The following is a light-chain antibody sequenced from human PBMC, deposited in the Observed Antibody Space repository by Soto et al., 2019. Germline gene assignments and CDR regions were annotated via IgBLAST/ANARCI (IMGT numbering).Light chain of an antibody. V-gene: IGKV1-5*01. CDR1: QNINNW. Sequence: DTQMTQSPSTLSASVGDTVTITCRARQNINNWLAWYQQKPEKVPKLLIYGASTLEDGVPSRFSGSRSGTEFTLTIHSLQPDDFATYYCQRYDGYFGQGTKLKIK. CDR2: GAS. J-gene: IGKJ2*01. CDR3: QRYDGY.